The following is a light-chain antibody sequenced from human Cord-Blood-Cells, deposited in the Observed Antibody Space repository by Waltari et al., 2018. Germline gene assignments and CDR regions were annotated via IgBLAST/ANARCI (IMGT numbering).Light chain of an antibody. CDR2: EGS. CDR3: CSYAGSSTWV. CDR1: SSDVGRYNL. J-gene: IGLJ3*02. Sequence: QSALPQPPSVSGSPGQSITTPSPGTSSDVGRYNLVSWYQQHPGKAPKLMIYEGSKRPSGVSNRFSGSKSGNTASLTISGLQAEDEADYYCCSYAGSSTWVFGGGTKLTVL. V-gene: IGLV2-23*01.